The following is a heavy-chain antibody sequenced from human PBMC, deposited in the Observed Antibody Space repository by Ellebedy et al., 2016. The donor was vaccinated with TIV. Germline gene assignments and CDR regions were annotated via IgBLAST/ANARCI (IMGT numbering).Heavy chain of an antibody. J-gene: IGHJ6*02. CDR1: GYTLTELS. CDR3: ATHVDTVLTQDYFYAMDV. CDR2: FDPEDGET. V-gene: IGHV1-24*01. Sequence: AASVKVSCKVSGYTLTELSMHWARQAPGKGLEWMGGFDPEDGETIYAQKFQGRVTMTEDTSTDTAYMELSSLRSEDTAVYYCATHVDTVLTQDYFYAMDVWGLGTTVTVSS. D-gene: IGHD5-18*01.